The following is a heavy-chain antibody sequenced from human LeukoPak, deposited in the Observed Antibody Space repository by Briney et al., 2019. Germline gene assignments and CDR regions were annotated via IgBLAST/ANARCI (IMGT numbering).Heavy chain of an antibody. CDR2: ISSNGGST. V-gene: IGHV3-64D*09. J-gene: IGHJ4*02. Sequence: GGSLRLSCSASGFTFSSYAMHWVRQAPGKGLEYVSAISSNGGSTYYADSVKGRFTISRDNSNNTLYLQMSSLRAEDTAVYYCARELGYCSGGSCYWGQGTLVTVSS. D-gene: IGHD2-15*01. CDR1: GFTFSSYA. CDR3: ARELGYCSGGSCY.